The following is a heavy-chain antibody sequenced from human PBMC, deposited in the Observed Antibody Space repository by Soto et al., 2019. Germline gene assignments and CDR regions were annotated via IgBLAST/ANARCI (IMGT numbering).Heavy chain of an antibody. D-gene: IGHD3-9*01. CDR3: VRDTSSGWHLKDH. Sequence: EVQLLESGGGVVQPGGSLRLSCVASGFNFKKFAMSWVRQAPGEGLEWVSGISWNSGSIGYAESVKGRFTIFRDNAKNSLYLEMNSLRQEDTALYYCVRDTSSGWHLKDHWGQGVQVSVSS. V-gene: IGHV3-20*04. CDR2: ISWNSGSI. J-gene: IGHJ4*02. CDR1: GFNFKKFA.